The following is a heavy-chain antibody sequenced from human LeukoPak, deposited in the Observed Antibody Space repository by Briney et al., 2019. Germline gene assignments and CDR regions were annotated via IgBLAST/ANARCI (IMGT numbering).Heavy chain of an antibody. CDR3: ARARESYYSKSTDAFDI. J-gene: IGHJ3*02. CDR1: GGSFSGYY. V-gene: IGHV4-34*01. CDR2: INHSGST. D-gene: IGHD1-26*01. Sequence: SETLSLTCAVYGGSFSGYYWSWIRQPPGKGLEWIGEINHSGSTNYNPSLKSRVTISVDTSKNQFSLKLSSVTAADTAVYYCARARESYYSKSTDAFDIWGQGTMVTVSS.